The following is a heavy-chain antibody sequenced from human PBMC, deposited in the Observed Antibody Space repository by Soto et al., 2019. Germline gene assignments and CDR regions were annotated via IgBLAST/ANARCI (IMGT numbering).Heavy chain of an antibody. CDR1: GFTFITYA. V-gene: IGHV3-23*01. CDR3: ARDPGYSSIWSNWFDP. CDR2: ISDSGGFT. Sequence: PWGSLRLSCAASGFTFITYAISCVRHSPLKWLEWVSTISDSGGFTYNADSVRGRFTISRDNSKNTLFLQMNSLRAEGTAVYYCARDPGYSSIWSNWFDPWGQGALVTVSS. D-gene: IGHD6-13*01. J-gene: IGHJ5*02.